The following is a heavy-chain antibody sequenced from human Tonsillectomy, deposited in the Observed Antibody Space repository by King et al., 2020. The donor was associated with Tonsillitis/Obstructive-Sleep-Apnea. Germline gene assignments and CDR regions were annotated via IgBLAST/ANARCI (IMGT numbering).Heavy chain of an antibody. J-gene: IGHJ4*02. CDR2: IYYSGNT. CDR1: GGSISSSSYY. Sequence: MQLQESGQGLVKPSETLSLTCTVSGGSISSSSYYWGWIRQPPGKGLEWIGSIYYSGNTYYNPSLKNRVTISVDTSKNQFSLKVRSVTAEDTAVYYCARDGLIALAEGDYWGQGTLVTVSS. CDR3: ARDGLIALAEGDY. D-gene: IGHD6-19*01. V-gene: IGHV4-39*07.